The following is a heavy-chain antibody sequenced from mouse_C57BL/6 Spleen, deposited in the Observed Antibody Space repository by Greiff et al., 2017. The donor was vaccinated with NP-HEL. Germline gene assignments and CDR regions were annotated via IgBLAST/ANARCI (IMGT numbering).Heavy chain of an antibody. V-gene: IGHV1-15*01. J-gene: IGHJ4*01. CDR2: IDPETGGT. CDR1: GYTFTDYE. CDR3: TRITENYAMDY. D-gene: IGHD2-4*01. Sequence: VQLQQSGAELVMPGASVTLSCKASGYTFTDYEMHWVKQTPVHGLEWIGAIDPETGGTAYNQKFKGKAILTADKSSSTAYMELRSLTSEDSAVYYCTRITENYAMDYWGQGTSVTVSS.